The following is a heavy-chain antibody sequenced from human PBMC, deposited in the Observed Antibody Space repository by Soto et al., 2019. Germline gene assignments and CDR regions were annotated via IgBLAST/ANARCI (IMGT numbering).Heavy chain of an antibody. CDR2: IYPGGSDT. CDR3: ARQGRCSSTSCYTGANFYYYGMDV. CDR1: GYSFTSYW. V-gene: IGHV5-51*01. D-gene: IGHD2-2*02. Sequence: GESLKISCKGSGYSFTSYWIGWVRQMPGKGLEWMGIIYPGGSDTRYSPSFQGQVTISADKSISTAYLQWSSLQASDTAIYYCARQGRCSSTSCYTGANFYYYGMDVWGQGTTVTVSS. J-gene: IGHJ6*02.